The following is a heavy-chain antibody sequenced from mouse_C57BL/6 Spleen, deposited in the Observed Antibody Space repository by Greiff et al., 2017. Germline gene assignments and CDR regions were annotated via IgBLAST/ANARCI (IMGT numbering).Heavy chain of an antibody. CDR1: GFTFSDYG. CDR2: ISSGSSTI. CDR3: ARRVLTGRGYFDV. D-gene: IGHD4-1*01. V-gene: IGHV5-17*01. Sequence: EVMLVESGGGLVKPGGSLKLSCAASGFTFSDYGMHWVRQAPEKGLEWVAYISSGSSTIYYADTVKGRFTISRDNAKNTLFLQMTSLRSVDTAMYYCARRVLTGRGYFDVWGTGTTGTASS. J-gene: IGHJ1*03.